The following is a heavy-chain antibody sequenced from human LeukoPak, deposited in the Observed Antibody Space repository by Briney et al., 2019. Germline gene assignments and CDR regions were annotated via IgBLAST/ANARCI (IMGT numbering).Heavy chain of an antibody. D-gene: IGHD5-18*01. V-gene: IGHV4-59*01. CDR1: GGSISSYY. CDR3: ASSVDTAMVDY. CDR2: IYYSGST. Sequence: SETLSLTCTVSGGSISSYYWSWIRQPPGKGLEWIGYIYYSGSTNYNPSLKSRVTISVDTSKNQFSLKLSSVAAADTAVYYCASSVDTAMVDYWGQGTLVTVSS. J-gene: IGHJ4*02.